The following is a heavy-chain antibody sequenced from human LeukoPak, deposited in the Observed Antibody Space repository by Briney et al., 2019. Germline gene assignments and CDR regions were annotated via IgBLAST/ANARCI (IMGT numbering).Heavy chain of an antibody. Sequence: PGGSLRLSCAASGFTFSSYTMNWVRQAPGKGLEWVSSITSSSSYIYYADSVKGRFTISRDNAKNSLYLQMNSLRVEDTAVYYCARDEYDSGGYYHPFDDWGQGTLVTVSS. CDR1: GFTFSSYT. CDR2: ITSSSSYI. D-gene: IGHD3-22*01. CDR3: ARDEYDSGGYYHPFDD. V-gene: IGHV3-21*01. J-gene: IGHJ4*02.